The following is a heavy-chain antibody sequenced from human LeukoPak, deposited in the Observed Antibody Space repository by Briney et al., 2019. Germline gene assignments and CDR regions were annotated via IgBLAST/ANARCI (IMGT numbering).Heavy chain of an antibody. CDR3: ARAGYYDSRGYYCDY. J-gene: IGHJ4*02. D-gene: IGHD3-22*01. Sequence: GGSLRLSCAASGFTFSSYCMSWVRQAPGKGLEWVANIKQDGSEKHYVESVKGRFTISRDNAKKSLYLQMNSLRAEDTAVYYCARAGYYDSRGYYCDYWGQGTLVTVSS. CDR1: GFTFSSYC. CDR2: IKQDGSEK. V-gene: IGHV3-7*01.